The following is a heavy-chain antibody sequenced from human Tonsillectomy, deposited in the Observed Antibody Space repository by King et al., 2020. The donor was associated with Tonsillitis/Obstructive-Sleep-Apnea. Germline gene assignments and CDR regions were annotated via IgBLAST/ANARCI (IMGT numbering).Heavy chain of an antibody. V-gene: IGHV3-20*04. J-gene: IGHJ3*02. CDR1: GFTFDDYG. Sequence: VQLVESGGGVVRPGGSLRLSCAASGFTFDDYGMSWVRQAPGKGLEWVSGINWNGGSTGYADSVKGRFTISRDNAKNSLYLQMNSLRAEDTALYYCAREDCSITSCYKGAFDIWGQGTMVTVSS. CDR3: AREDCSITSCYKGAFDI. CDR2: INWNGGST. D-gene: IGHD2-2*02.